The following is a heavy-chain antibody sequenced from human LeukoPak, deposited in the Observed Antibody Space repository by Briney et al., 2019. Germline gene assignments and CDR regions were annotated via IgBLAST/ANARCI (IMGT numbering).Heavy chain of an antibody. V-gene: IGHV3-21*01. CDR1: GFTFSSYS. D-gene: IGHD3-22*01. Sequence: GGSLRLSCAASGFTFSSYSMMWVRQAPGKGLEWLSYICSRSSYIYYADSVKGRFTISRDNAKNSLYLQMNSLRAEDTAVYYCARGFNKIVVVLTGDYWGREPWSPSPQ. CDR3: ARGFNKIVVVLTGDY. CDR2: ICSRSSYI. J-gene: IGHJ4*02.